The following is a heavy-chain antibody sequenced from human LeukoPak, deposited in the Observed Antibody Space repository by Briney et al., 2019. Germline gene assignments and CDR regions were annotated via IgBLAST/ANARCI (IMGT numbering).Heavy chain of an antibody. Sequence: SETLSLTCTVSGGSISSYYWNWVRQPPAKGLEWIGYIYYSGSTKYNPSLESRVTISVDSSKNQFSLKLSAVTAADTAVYYCARGVPQGWVHWFDPWGQGTLVTVSS. CDR1: GGSISSYY. D-gene: IGHD1-26*01. V-gene: IGHV4-59*01. J-gene: IGHJ5*02. CDR3: ARGVPQGWVHWFDP. CDR2: IYYSGST.